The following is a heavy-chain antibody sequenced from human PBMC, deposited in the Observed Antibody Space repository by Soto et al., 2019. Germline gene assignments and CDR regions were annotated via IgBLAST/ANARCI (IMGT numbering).Heavy chain of an antibody. J-gene: IGHJ4*02. V-gene: IGHV3-48*01. D-gene: IGHD6-19*01. CDR3: ARRTSGWYSDY. CDR1: GFTFSSYS. Sequence: EVQLVESGGGLVQPGGSLRLSCAASGFTFSSYSMIWVRQPPGKGLECISYIDSGGGTIYQTDSVRGRFTISRDNAKNSLYLQMNSLRGEDTAVYYCARRTSGWYSDYWGLGTLDTVSS. CDR2: IDSGGGTI.